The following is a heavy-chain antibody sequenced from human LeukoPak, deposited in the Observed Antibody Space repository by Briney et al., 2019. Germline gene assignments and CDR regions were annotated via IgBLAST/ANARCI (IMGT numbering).Heavy chain of an antibody. CDR1: GASISGSSDY. CDR2: ISYSGST. J-gene: IGHJ4*02. CDR3: ARTKWDHYYFDY. V-gene: IGHV4-61*05. Sequence: PSETLSLTCSVSGASISGSSDYWGWIRQPPGKGLEWIGYISYSGSTKYNPSLTSRVTISIDTSKNQLSLKLPSVTAADTAVYYCARTKWDHYYFDYWGQGTLVTVSS. D-gene: IGHD1-26*01.